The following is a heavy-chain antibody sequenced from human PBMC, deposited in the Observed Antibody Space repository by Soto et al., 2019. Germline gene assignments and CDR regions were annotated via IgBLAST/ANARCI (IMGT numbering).Heavy chain of an antibody. D-gene: IGHD4-17*01. Sequence: GESLKISCKGSGYSFTNYWIAWVRQMPGKGLEYIGIIYPSDSDTRYSPSFQGQVTISADKSISTAYLQWSSLKASDTAIYYCARHGFYGDYSSNYFDPWGQGTLVTVSS. V-gene: IGHV5-51*01. CDR3: ARHGFYGDYSSNYFDP. CDR2: IYPSDSDT. CDR1: GYSFTNYW. J-gene: IGHJ5*02.